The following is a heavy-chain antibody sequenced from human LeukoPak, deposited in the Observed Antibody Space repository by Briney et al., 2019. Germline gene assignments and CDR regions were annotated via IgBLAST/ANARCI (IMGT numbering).Heavy chain of an antibody. J-gene: IGHJ4*02. Sequence: GGSLRLSCTASGLAFSSYAMGWGRQAPGKGLEWVSGITGSGGSTYYADSVKGRFTISRDNSKNTLYLQMSSLRAEDTAVYYCAKNLKPDYWGQGTLVTVSS. CDR2: ITGSGGST. CDR3: AKNLKPDY. CDR1: GLAFSSYA. V-gene: IGHV3-23*01.